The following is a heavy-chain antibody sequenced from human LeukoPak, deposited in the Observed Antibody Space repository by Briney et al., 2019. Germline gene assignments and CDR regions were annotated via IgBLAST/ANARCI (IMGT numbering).Heavy chain of an antibody. CDR1: GFTFSDHW. CDR2: IKQDGGEK. CDR3: ARDGTAAGLYFDL. Sequence: GGSLRLSCAVSGFTFSDHWMNWVRQAPGKGLEWVASIKQDGGEKSYVDSVKGRFTISRDNPKNSLYLQMSSLRAEDTAVYYCARDGTAAGLYFDLWGQGTLVTVSS. D-gene: IGHD6-13*01. V-gene: IGHV3-7*01. J-gene: IGHJ4*01.